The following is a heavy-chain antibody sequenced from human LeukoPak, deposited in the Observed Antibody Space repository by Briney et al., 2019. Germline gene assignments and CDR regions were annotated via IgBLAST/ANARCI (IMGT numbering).Heavy chain of an antibody. CDR2: IFHSGST. D-gene: IGHD3-22*01. Sequence: PSETLSLTCTVSGGSISSSSFYWGWIRQPPGTGLEWIGSIFHSGSTYYNPSLKSRVTISVDTSKNQFSLKLSSVTAADTAVYYCARHESLNYYDSSGYFDYWGQGTLVTVSS. CDR3: ARHESLNYYDSSGYFDY. J-gene: IGHJ4*02. CDR1: GGSISSSSFY. V-gene: IGHV4-39*01.